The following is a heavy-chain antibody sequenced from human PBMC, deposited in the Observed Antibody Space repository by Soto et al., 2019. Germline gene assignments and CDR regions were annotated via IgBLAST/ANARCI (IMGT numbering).Heavy chain of an antibody. V-gene: IGHV1-18*01. CDR1: GFTFTSYA. Sequence: QVHLVQSGAEVKMPGASVKVSCKASGFTFTSYAFTWVRQAPGQGLEWMGWISAYNGNTNYARNFRGRVTMTTNRPTSTLYMELGSLTSDDTAVYFCARDFTGWPPDGVGPWGQGTLVSVSA. J-gene: IGHJ5*02. CDR2: ISAYNGNT. CDR3: ARDFTGWPPDGVGP. D-gene: IGHD3-16*01.